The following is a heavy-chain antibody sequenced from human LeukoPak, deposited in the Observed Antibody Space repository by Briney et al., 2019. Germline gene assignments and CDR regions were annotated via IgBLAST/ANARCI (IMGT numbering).Heavy chain of an antibody. CDR3: ARDQDY. CDR2: IYYSGST. V-gene: IGHV4-59*01. CDR1: GGPLSSYH. J-gene: IGHJ4*02. Sequence: SEPLSLTCTVSGGPLSSYHWIWIRQPPGKGLEWIGYIYYSGSTNYNPSPKSRVTISVDTSKNQFSLKLSSVTAADTAVYYCARDQDYWGQGTLVTVSS.